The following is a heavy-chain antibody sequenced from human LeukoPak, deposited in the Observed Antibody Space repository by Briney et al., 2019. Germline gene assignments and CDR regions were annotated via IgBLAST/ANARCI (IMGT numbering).Heavy chain of an antibody. D-gene: IGHD4-17*01. CDR2: IYYSGST. V-gene: IGHV4-31*03. CDR3: ARAADYGDSFDY. J-gene: IGHJ4*02. Sequence: SETLSLTCTVSGGSISSGGYYWSWIRQHPGKGLEWIGYIYYSGSTYYNPSLKSRVTISVDTSKNQFSLKLSSVTAAGTAVYYCARAADYGDSFDYWGQGTLVTVSS. CDR1: GGSISSGGYY.